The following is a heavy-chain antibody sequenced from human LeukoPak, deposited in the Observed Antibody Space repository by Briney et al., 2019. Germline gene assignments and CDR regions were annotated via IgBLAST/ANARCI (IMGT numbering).Heavy chain of an antibody. V-gene: IGHV4-59*08. CDR1: GGSISSYY. D-gene: IGHD4-17*01. CDR2: IYYSGST. Sequence: SETLSLTCTGSGGSISSYYWSWIRQPPGKGLEWIGYIYYSGSTNYNPSLKSRVTISVDTSKNQFSLKLSSVTAADTAVYYCARGYGDYRYYFDYWGQGTLVTVSS. CDR3: ARGYGDYRYYFDY. J-gene: IGHJ4*02.